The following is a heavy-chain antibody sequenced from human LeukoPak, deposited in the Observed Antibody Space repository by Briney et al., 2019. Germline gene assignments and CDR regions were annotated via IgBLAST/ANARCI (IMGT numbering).Heavy chain of an antibody. J-gene: IGHJ3*02. CDR1: GGSISSGGYY. D-gene: IGHD2-2*01. CDR2: IYHSGST. V-gene: IGHV4-30-2*01. Sequence: SQTLSLTCTVSGGSISSGGYYWSWIRQPPGKGLEWIGYIYHSGSTYYNPSLKSRVTISVDTSKNQFSLKLSSVTAADTAVYYCARHRRYQLLPARWAFDIWGQGTVVTVSS. CDR3: ARHRRYQLLPARWAFDI.